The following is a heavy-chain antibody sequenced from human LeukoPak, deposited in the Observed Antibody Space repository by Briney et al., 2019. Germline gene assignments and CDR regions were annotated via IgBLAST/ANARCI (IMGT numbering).Heavy chain of an antibody. CDR1: GGSISSGGYS. Sequence: SETLSLTCAVSGGSISSGGYSWSWIRQPPGKGLEWIGYIYHSGSTCYNPSLKSRVTISVDRSKNQFSLKLSSVTAADTAVYYCARASLRDYDFWAGATFDIWGQGTMVTVSS. CDR2: IYHSGST. V-gene: IGHV4-30-2*01. CDR3: ARASLRDYDFWAGATFDI. J-gene: IGHJ3*02. D-gene: IGHD3-3*01.